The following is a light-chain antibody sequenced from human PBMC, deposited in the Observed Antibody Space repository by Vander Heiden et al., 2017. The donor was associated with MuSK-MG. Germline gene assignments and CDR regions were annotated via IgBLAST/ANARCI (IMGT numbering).Light chain of an antibody. V-gene: IGKV4-1*01. Sequence: DIVMTQSQDSLAVSLGERATINCKSSQSVLYSSNNKNYLAWYQQKPGQPPKLIIYWASTRESGVPDRFSGSGSGTDFTLTISSLQAEDVAVYYCQQYYSTRTFGQGTKVEIK. CDR3: QQYYSTRT. CDR2: WAS. J-gene: IGKJ1*01. CDR1: QSVLYSSNNKNY.